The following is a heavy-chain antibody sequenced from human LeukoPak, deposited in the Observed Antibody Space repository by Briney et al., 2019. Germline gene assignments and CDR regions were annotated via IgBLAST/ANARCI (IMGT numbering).Heavy chain of an antibody. D-gene: IGHD3-22*01. J-gene: IGHJ4*02. V-gene: IGHV3-30*03. Sequence: GGSLRLSCAASGFTFSSYSMNWVRQAPGKGLEWVAVISYDGSNKYYADSVKGRFTISRDNSKSTLYLQMNNLRADDTAVYSCARDRAGYYDSSGPLDYWGQGTLVTVSS. CDR2: ISYDGSNK. CDR3: ARDRAGYYDSSGPLDY. CDR1: GFTFSSYS.